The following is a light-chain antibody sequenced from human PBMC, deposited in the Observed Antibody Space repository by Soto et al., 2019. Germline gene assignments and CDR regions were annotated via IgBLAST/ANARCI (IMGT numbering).Light chain of an antibody. V-gene: IGKV3-15*01. J-gene: IGKJ2*01. CDR3: LQFKSWPPMYT. CDR2: GPS. Sequence: EIVMLQSPVTLSVSPGERFTLSCKATQDIGGKLAWYQQKPGQSPTLPLSGPSTRASRIPARFSGSESGTEFTLTISSLQSEDFAVYDCLQFKSWPPMYTFGQGTKVDIK. CDR1: QDIGGK.